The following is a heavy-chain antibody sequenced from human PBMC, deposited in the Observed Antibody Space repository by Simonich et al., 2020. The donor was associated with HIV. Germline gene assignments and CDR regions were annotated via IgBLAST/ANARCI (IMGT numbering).Heavy chain of an antibody. CDR2: INWNSGSI. CDR3: AKDKGAYYGSGSPVY. CDR1: GLNVDDYA. Sequence: EVQLVESGGGLVQPGRSLRLSCAASGLNVDDYAMHWVRQAPGTGLGWVHGINWNSGSIGYADSVKGRFTISRDNAKNSLYLQMNSLRAEDTALYYCAKDKGAYYGSGSPVYWGQGTLVTVSS. J-gene: IGHJ4*02. D-gene: IGHD3-10*01. V-gene: IGHV3-9*01.